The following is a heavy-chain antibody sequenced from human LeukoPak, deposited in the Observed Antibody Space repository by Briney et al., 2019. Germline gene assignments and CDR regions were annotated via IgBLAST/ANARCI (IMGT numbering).Heavy chain of an antibody. CDR1: GFTLKNYW. Sequence: WGSLRLSCGASGFTLKNYWMSWVRQAPGKGLEWVANINQDGSEKYYVDSVKGRLTISRDNAKNSLYLQMNSLRAEDTAVYYCARDQGFSYYYYYMDVWGKGTTVTVSS. CDR3: ARDQGFSYYYYYMDV. J-gene: IGHJ6*03. CDR2: INQDGSEK. D-gene: IGHD3-3*01. V-gene: IGHV3-7*01.